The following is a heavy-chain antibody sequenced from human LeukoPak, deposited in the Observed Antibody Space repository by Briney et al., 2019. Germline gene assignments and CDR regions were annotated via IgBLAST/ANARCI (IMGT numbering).Heavy chain of an antibody. V-gene: IGHV4-34*01. CDR1: GGPFSGYY. D-gene: IGHD3-3*01. CDR2: INHSGST. CDR3: ARGPRVFGVDTGWVYYYYYMDV. Sequence: SETLSLTCAVYGGPFSGYYWSWIRQPPGKGLEWIGEINHSGSTNYNPSLKSRVTISVDTSKNQFSLKLSSVTAADTAVYYCARGPRVFGVDTGWVYYYYYMDVWGKGTTVTVSS. J-gene: IGHJ6*03.